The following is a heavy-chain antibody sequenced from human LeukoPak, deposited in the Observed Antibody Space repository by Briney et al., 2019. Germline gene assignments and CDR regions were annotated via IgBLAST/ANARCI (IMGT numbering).Heavy chain of an antibody. Sequence: SETLSLTCTVSGGSISIYYWSWIRQPPGKGLEWIGNIYYSGSTNYNPSLKSRVTISVDTSKSQFSLKLSSVTAADTAVYYCARDRVGATLGNYYHMDVWGKGTTVTVSS. V-gene: IGHV4-59*01. J-gene: IGHJ6*03. CDR3: ARDRVGATLGNYYHMDV. D-gene: IGHD1-26*01. CDR2: IYYSGST. CDR1: GGSISIYY.